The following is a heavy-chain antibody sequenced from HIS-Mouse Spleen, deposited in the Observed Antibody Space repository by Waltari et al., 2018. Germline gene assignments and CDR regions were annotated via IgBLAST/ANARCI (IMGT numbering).Heavy chain of an antibody. V-gene: IGHV2-70*15. CDR2: IDWDDDK. CDR3: ARIAEGYTSGWYAFDY. J-gene: IGHJ4*02. CDR1: GFSSSTSGMC. D-gene: IGHD6-19*01. Sequence: QVTLRESGPALVKPTQTLTLTCTFPGFSSSTSGMCVSGIRQPPGKALEWLARIDWDDDKYYSTSLKTRLTISRDTSKNQVVLTMTNMDPLDTATYYCARIAEGYTSGWYAFDYWGQGTLVTVSS.